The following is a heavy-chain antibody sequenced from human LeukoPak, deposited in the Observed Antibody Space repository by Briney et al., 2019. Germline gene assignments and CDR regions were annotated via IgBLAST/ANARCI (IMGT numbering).Heavy chain of an antibody. CDR2: IYPGDSDT. CDR1: GYSFTSYW. J-gene: IGHJ2*01. CDR3: ARGAGTGQVYWYFDL. Sequence: GESLKISCKGSGYSFTSYWIGWVRQMPGKGLEWMGIIYPGDSDTRYSPSFQGQVTISADKSISTAYLQRSSLKASDTAMYYCARGAGTGQVYWYFDLWGRGTLVTVSS. D-gene: IGHD6-19*01. V-gene: IGHV5-51*01.